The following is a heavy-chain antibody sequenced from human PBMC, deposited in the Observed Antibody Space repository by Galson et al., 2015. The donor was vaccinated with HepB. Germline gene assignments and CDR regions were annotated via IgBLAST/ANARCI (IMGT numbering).Heavy chain of an antibody. Sequence: SVKVSCKASGYTFSSYGISWVRQAPGQGLEWMGYISVYNGNTNYAQKHHGRVTMTTDTSTSTAYKEMRSLRYDATAVYYCARARYSSSPPDYWGQGTLVTVSS. CDR2: ISVYNGNT. J-gene: IGHJ4*02. CDR1: GYTFSSYG. V-gene: IGHV1-18*01. CDR3: ARARYSSSPPDY. D-gene: IGHD6-6*01.